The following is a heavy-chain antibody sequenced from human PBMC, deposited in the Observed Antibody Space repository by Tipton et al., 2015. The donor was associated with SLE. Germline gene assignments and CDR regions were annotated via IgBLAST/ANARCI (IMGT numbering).Heavy chain of an antibody. Sequence: TLSLTCAVFGGSISRNNWWSWVRQPPGKGLEWIGEIYHSGSTNYNPSLKSRVTISVDKSKNQFSLKLSSVTAADTAVYYCARDFRGIVADYFDYWGQGTLVTVSS. V-gene: IGHV4-4*02. J-gene: IGHJ4*02. CDR2: IYHSGST. CDR1: GGSISRNNW. CDR3: ARDFRGIVADYFDY. D-gene: IGHD1-26*01.